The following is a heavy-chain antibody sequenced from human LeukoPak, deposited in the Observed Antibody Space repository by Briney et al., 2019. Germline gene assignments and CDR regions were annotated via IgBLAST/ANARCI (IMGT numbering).Heavy chain of an antibody. J-gene: IGHJ4*02. CDR3: ARSRQDVVVTPQYYFDY. CDR2: IYPGDSDT. D-gene: IGHD2-21*02. CDR1: GYSFTSYW. V-gene: IGHV5-51*01. Sequence: GESLKISCKGSGYSFTSYWIGWVRQMPGKGLEWMGIIYPGDSDTRYSPSFQGQVTISADKSISTAYLQWSSLKASDTAMYYCARSRQDVVVTPQYYFDYWGRGTLVTVSS.